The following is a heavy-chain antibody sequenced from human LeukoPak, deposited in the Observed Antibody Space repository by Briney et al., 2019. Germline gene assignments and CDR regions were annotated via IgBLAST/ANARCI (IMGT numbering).Heavy chain of an antibody. D-gene: IGHD2-8*01. V-gene: IGHV3-48*03. Sequence: GGSLRLSCAASGFTFSSYEMNWVRQAPGKGLEWVSYISSSGSTIYYADSVKGRFTISRDNAKNSLYLQMNSLRAEDTAVYYCAKGSPVLMVFAPFDYWGQGTLVTVSS. CDR3: AKGSPVLMVFAPFDY. J-gene: IGHJ4*02. CDR1: GFTFSSYE. CDR2: ISSSGSTI.